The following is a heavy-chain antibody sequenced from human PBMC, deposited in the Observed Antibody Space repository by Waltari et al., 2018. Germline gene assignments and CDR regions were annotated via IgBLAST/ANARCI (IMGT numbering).Heavy chain of an antibody. D-gene: IGHD3-22*01. Sequence: QVQLQQWGAGLLKPSEPLSLTCAVYGGSFSGYYWRWIRQPPGKGRGWIGEINHIGSTNYNPSLKSRATISVDTSKNQFSLKLSSVTAADTAVYYCARGPRVPTAYYYDSSGYYYFDYWGQGTLVTVSS. CDR1: GGSFSGYY. V-gene: IGHV4-34*01. J-gene: IGHJ4*02. CDR2: INHIGST. CDR3: ARGPRVPTAYYYDSSGYYYFDY.